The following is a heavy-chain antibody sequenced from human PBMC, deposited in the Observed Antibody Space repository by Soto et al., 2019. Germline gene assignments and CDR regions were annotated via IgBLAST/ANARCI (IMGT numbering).Heavy chain of an antibody. Sequence: SETLSLTCTVSGGSLSTYYWSWIRQPPGKGLEWIGYIYYSGSTNYNPSLKSRVTISIDTSKNQFSLKLTSVTAADTAVYYCARHARGYERYYFDYWGQGTLVTVS. CDR1: GGSLSTYY. V-gene: IGHV4-59*01. D-gene: IGHD5-12*01. CDR3: ARHARGYERYYFDY. CDR2: IYYSGST. J-gene: IGHJ4*02.